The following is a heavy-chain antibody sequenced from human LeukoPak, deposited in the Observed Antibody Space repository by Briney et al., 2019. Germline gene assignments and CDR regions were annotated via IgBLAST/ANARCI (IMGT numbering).Heavy chain of an antibody. Sequence: ASVKVSCKTSGYTFTTYDINWVRQAPGQGLEWMGWINPNSGGTNYAQKFQGRVTMTRDTSISTAYMELSRLRSDDTAVYYCARETLGGAFDIWGQGTMVTVSS. V-gene: IGHV1-2*02. J-gene: IGHJ3*02. CDR2: INPNSGGT. D-gene: IGHD4-23*01. CDR3: ARETLGGAFDI. CDR1: GYTFTTYD.